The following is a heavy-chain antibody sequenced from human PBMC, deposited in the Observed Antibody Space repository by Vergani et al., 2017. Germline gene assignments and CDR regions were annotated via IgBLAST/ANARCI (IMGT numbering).Heavy chain of an antibody. CDR3: AKANPRNSGYDYLYYYHAMDV. J-gene: IGHJ6*02. CDR1: GFTFNHYA. D-gene: IGHD5-12*01. CDR2: ISGSGGST. Sequence: EVQLLESGGDLVQPGGSLRLSCAASGFTFNHYAMNWVRQAPGKGLEWVSGISGSGGSTYYAGSVKGRFTISGDSSKNTLYLQMNSLSAGDTAVYYCAKANPRNSGYDYLYYYHAMDVWGQGTTVTVSS. V-gene: IGHV3-23*01.